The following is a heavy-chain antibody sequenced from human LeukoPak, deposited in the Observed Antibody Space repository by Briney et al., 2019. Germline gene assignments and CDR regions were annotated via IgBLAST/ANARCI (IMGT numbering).Heavy chain of an antibody. V-gene: IGHV3-23*01. CDR2: ISGSGGST. Sequence: GGSLRLSCAASGFTFSSYAMSWVRQAPGKGLEWVSAISGSGGSTYYADSVKGRFTISRDNSKNTLYLQMNSLRAEDTAVYYCAKGQHGSYFERYYFDYWGQGTLVTVSS. J-gene: IGHJ4*02. CDR1: GFTFSSYA. D-gene: IGHD1-26*01. CDR3: AKGQHGSYFERYYFDY.